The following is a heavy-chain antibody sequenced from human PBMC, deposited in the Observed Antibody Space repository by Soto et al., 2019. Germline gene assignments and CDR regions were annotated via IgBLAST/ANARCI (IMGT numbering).Heavy chain of an antibody. V-gene: IGHV4-31*03. J-gene: IGHJ5*02. CDR1: GGSISSGGYY. CDR3: ARGGRYFDCLGLPNWFDP. D-gene: IGHD3-9*01. CDR2: IYYSGST. Sequence: SETLSLTCTVSGGSISSGGYYWSWIRQHPGKGLEWIGYIYYSGSTYYNPSLKSRVTISVDTSKNQFSLKLSSVTAADTAVYYCARGGRYFDCLGLPNWFDPWGQGTLVTVSS.